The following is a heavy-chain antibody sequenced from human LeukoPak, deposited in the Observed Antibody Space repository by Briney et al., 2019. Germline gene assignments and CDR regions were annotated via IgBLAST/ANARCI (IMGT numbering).Heavy chain of an antibody. J-gene: IGHJ4*02. D-gene: IGHD2-21*02. V-gene: IGHV5-51*01. Sequence: GESLKISCEGSGSRFSNYWIGWVRQMPGKGLEWMGIIYPGDYETRYSPSFQGLVTISVDKSISTAYLQWSSLKASDTAMYYCAIPPGYCGNDCSFDHWGQGTLVTVSS. CDR3: AIPPGYCGNDCSFDH. CDR1: GSRFSNYW. CDR2: IYPGDYET.